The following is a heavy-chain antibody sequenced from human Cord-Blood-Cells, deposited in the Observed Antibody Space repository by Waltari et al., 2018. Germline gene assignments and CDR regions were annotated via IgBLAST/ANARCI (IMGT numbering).Heavy chain of an antibody. V-gene: IGHV3-23*01. Sequence: EVQLLESGGGLVQPGGSLRLSCAASGFTFSSYAMSWVRQAPGNGLEWVSAISGSGGSTYYADSVKGRFTSSRDNSKNTLYLQMNSLRAEDTAVYYCAKSHRRITIFGVVTDDFDYWGQGTLVTVSS. D-gene: IGHD3-3*01. CDR2: ISGSGGST. CDR3: AKSHRRITIFGVVTDDFDY. CDR1: GFTFSSYA. J-gene: IGHJ4*02.